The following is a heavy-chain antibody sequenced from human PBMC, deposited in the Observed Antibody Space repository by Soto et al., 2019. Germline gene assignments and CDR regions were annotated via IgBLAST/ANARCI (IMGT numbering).Heavy chain of an antibody. Sequence: GGSLRLSCAASGFTFSSYAMSWVRQAPGKGLEWVSAISGRGGSTYYADSVKGRFTISRDNSKNTLYLQMNSLRAEDTAVYYCAKDLVGIVVVAATVFDYWGQGTLVTVSS. D-gene: IGHD2-15*01. CDR1: GFTFSSYA. V-gene: IGHV3-23*01. J-gene: IGHJ4*02. CDR3: AKDLVGIVVVAATVFDY. CDR2: ISGRGGST.